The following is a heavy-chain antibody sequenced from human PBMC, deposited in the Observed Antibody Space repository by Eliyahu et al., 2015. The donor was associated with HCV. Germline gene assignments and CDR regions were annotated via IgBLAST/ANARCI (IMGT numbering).Heavy chain of an antibody. CDR2: VDPEDGET. CDR1: GYTVTDYY. CDR3: ALAYRSWWHYFDY. D-gene: IGHD6-19*01. V-gene: IGHV1-69-2*01. J-gene: IGHJ4*02. Sequence: EVQLVQSGAEVKKPGATVKISCKVSGYTVTDYYINWVQQAPGKGLERMGVVDPEDGETIYAEKFQGRVTITADTSTDTTYMELRSLRYEDTAVYYCALAYRSWWHYFDYWGQGTLVTVSS.